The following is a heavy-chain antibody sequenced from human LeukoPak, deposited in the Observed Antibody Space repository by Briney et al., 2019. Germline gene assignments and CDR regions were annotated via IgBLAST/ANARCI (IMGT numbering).Heavy chain of an antibody. CDR3: ARDRSFRVVPAAMGKFDY. CDR2: INHSGST. Sequence: SETLSLTCAVHGGSFSGYYWSWIRQPPGKGLEWIGEINHSGSTNYNPSLKSRVTISVDTSKNQFSLKLSSVTAADTAVYYCARDRSFRVVPAAMGKFDYWGQGTLVTVSS. J-gene: IGHJ4*02. CDR1: GGSFSGYY. D-gene: IGHD2-2*01. V-gene: IGHV4-34*01.